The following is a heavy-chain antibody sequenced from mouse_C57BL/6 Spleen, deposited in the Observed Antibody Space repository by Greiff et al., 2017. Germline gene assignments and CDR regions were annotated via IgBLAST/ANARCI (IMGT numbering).Heavy chain of an antibody. D-gene: IGHD2-10*02. J-gene: IGHJ1*03. Sequence: EVQGVESGGGLVQPKGSLKLSCAASGFTFNTYAMHWVRQAPGKGLEWVARIRSKSSNYATYYADSVKDRFTISRDDSQSMLYLQMNNLKTEDTAMYYCVGEGYGNWYFDVWGTGTTVTVSS. V-gene: IGHV10-3*01. CDR1: GFTFNTYA. CDR2: IRSKSSNYAT. CDR3: VGEGYGNWYFDV.